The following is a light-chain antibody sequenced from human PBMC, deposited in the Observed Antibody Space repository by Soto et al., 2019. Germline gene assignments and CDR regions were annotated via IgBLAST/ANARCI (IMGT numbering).Light chain of an antibody. Sequence: EIVLTQSPCTLSLSPGERATLSCSANESVTSSYLAWYQQKGGQAPRLLIYGASGRATGIPDRFSGSGSGTAFTLTISRLETEGFAVYYCQHYGGSLIFGGGTKVDIK. CDR3: QHYGGSLI. CDR2: GAS. V-gene: IGKV3-20*01. J-gene: IGKJ4*01. CDR1: ESVTSSY.